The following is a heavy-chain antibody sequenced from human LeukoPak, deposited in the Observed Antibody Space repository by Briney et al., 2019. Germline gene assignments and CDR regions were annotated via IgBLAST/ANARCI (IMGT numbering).Heavy chain of an antibody. D-gene: IGHD2-2*01. V-gene: IGHV3-7*01. CDR1: EFTLNTYW. Sequence: GSLRLSCAASEFTLNTYWMSWVRQAPGKGLEWLANIKQDGGEKYYMDSVKGRFTISRDNARNSLYLQMNSLRAEDTAVYYCAREGAHCSSTSCYGLRAFDVWGQGTVVTVSS. CDR3: AREGAHCSSTSCYGLRAFDV. CDR2: IKQDGGEK. J-gene: IGHJ3*01.